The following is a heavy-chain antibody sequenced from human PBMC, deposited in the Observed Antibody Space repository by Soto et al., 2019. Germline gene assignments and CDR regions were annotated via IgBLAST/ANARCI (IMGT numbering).Heavy chain of an antibody. J-gene: IGHJ6*02. CDR1: GFTFSDHY. CDR2: TRNKANSYTT. CDR3: ARGGYCSGVSCHSVYYGMDV. Sequence: PGGSLRLSCAASGFTFSDHYMDWVRQAPGKGLEWVGRTRNKANSYTTEYAASVKGRFTISRDDSKNSLYLQMSSLKTGDTAMYYCARGGYCSGVSCHSVYYGMDVWGQGTTVTVPS. V-gene: IGHV3-72*01. D-gene: IGHD2-15*01.